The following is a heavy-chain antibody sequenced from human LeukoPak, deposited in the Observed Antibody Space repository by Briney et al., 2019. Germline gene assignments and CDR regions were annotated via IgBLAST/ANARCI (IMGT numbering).Heavy chain of an antibody. D-gene: IGHD5-12*01. J-gene: IGHJ6*03. V-gene: IGHV4-59*01. CDR2: IYYSGST. CDR3: ARVLVATGEVSYYYYYMDV. CDR1: GGSISSYY. Sequence: SETLSLTCTVSGGSISSYYWSWIRQPPGKGLEWIGYIYYSGSTNYNPSLKSRVTISVDTSKNQFSLKLSSVTAADTAVYYCARVLVATGEVSYYYYYMDVWGKGTTVTVSS.